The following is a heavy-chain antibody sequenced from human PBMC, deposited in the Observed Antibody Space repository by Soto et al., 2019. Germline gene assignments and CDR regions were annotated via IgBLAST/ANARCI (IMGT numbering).Heavy chain of an antibody. D-gene: IGHD1-26*01. CDR2: INIEGSTT. J-gene: IGHJ4*02. CDR3: TRDRGGNFYGGFDY. CDR1: GFTFNNYW. Sequence: GGSLRLSCAASGFTFNNYWMHWVRQAPGKGLVWVSRINIEGSTTDYADSVRGRFAIPRDNAKNTLYLQINSLRDEDTAVYYCTRDRGGNFYGGFDYWGRGTLVTVSS. V-gene: IGHV3-74*01.